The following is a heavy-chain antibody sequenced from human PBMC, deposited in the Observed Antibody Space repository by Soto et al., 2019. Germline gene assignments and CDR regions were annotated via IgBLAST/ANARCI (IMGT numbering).Heavy chain of an antibody. CDR3: ARDDLSPYSSSSGGYFDY. CDR2: TYYRSKWYN. V-gene: IGHV6-1*01. D-gene: IGHD6-6*01. CDR1: GDSVSSNSAA. Sequence: LSQTLSLTCAISGDSVSSNSAAWNWIRQSPSRGLEWLGRTYYRSKWYNDYAVSVKSRITSNPDTSKNQFSLQLNSVTPEDTAVYYCARDDLSPYSSSSGGYFDYWGQGTLVTVSS. J-gene: IGHJ4*02.